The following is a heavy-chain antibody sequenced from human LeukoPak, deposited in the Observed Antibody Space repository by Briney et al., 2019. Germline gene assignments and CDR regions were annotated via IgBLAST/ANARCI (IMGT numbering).Heavy chain of an antibody. CDR1: GGTFSSYA. CDR3: AGRKLEYSSSSGYFDY. D-gene: IGHD6-6*01. V-gene: IGHV1-69*05. J-gene: IGHJ4*02. Sequence: ASVKVSCKASGGTFSSYAISWVRQAPGQGLEWMGGIIPIFGTANYAQKFQGRVTITTDESTSTAYMELSSLRSEDTAVYYCAGRKLEYSSSSGYFDYWGQGTLVTVSS. CDR2: IIPIFGTA.